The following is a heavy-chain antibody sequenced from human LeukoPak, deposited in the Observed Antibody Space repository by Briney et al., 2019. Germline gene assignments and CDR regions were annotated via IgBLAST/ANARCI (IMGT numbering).Heavy chain of an antibody. CDR2: IKQDGSEK. J-gene: IGHJ6*03. CDR3: ARDISSSSVFGYYYHYMDV. CDR1: GFTFSSYW. Sequence: PGGSLRLSCAASGFTFSSYWMSWVRQAPGKGLEWVANIKQDGSEKYYVDSVKGRFTISRDNAKNSLYLQMNSLRAEDTAVYYCARDISSSSVFGYYYHYMDVWGKGTTVTVSS. D-gene: IGHD6-6*01. V-gene: IGHV3-7*01.